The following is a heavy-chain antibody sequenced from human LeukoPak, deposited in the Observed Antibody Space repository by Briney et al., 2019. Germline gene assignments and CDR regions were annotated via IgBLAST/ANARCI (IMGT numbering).Heavy chain of an antibody. CDR2: IYSGGGT. CDR1: GFTVSSNY. CDR3: ARAPRQGGY. Sequence: GSLRLSCAASGFTVSSNYMTWVRQAPGKGLEWVSIIYSGGGTYYTDSVKGRFTISRDDSKNTLYLQMNGLRADDTAVYHCARAPRQGGYWGQGTLVTVSS. J-gene: IGHJ4*02. D-gene: IGHD3-16*01. V-gene: IGHV3-66*01.